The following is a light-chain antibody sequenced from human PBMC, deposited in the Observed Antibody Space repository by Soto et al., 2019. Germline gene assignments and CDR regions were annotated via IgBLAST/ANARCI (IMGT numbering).Light chain of an antibody. CDR1: SSDVGGYNY. CDR3: SSYTSSSTLVV. Sequence: QSALTQPASVSGSPGQSITISCTGTSSDVGGYNYVSWYQQHPGIAPKLMIYYVSNRPSGVSNRFSGSKSGNTASLTISGLQAEDEADYYCSSYTSSSTLVVFGGGTQLTVL. V-gene: IGLV2-14*01. J-gene: IGLJ2*01. CDR2: YVS.